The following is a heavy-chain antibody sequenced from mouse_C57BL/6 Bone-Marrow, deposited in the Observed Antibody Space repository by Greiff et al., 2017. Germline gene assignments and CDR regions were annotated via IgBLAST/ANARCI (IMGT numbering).Heavy chain of an antibody. CDR3: ARGGGTAWFAY. D-gene: IGHD3-3*01. V-gene: IGHV1-80*01. Sequence: VQLQQSGAELVKPGASVKISCKASGYAFSSYWMNWVKQRPGKGLEWIGQIYPGDGDTNYNGKFKGKATLTADKSSSSAYMQLSSLNSEDSAVYFCARGGGTAWFAYWGQGTLVTVSA. J-gene: IGHJ3*01. CDR2: IYPGDGDT. CDR1: GYAFSSYW.